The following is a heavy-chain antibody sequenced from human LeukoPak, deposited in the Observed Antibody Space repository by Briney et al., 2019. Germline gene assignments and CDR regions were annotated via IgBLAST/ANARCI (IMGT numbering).Heavy chain of an antibody. CDR3: AKARETSGFYRYFDY. D-gene: IGHD3-22*01. J-gene: IGHJ4*02. CDR1: GFTFSSYP. CDR2: ISVSGGST. V-gene: IGHV3-23*01. Sequence: GGSLRLSCAPSGFTFSSYPMSWVRQAPGKGLEWVSDISVSGGSTYYPDSVKGRFTISRDNSKNTLYLRMDTLGADDTAVYYCAKARETSGFYRYFDYWGQGTLVTVSS.